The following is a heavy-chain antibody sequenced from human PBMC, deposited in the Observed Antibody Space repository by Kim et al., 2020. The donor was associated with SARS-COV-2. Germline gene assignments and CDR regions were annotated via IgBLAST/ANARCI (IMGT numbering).Heavy chain of an antibody. CDR2: INTNTGKP. Sequence: ASVKVSCKASGYTFASHALNWVRQAPGQGLEWIGWINTNTGKPTYAQGFTGRFVFSLDTSVSTAFLEINSLKSEDTGIFYCTRDRWGINTNRWRTADFAFAVWSQGTPVTVSS. CDR3: TRDRWGINTNRWRTADFAFAV. J-gene: IGHJ6*02. D-gene: IGHD2-8*01. CDR1: GYTFASHA. V-gene: IGHV7-4-1*02.